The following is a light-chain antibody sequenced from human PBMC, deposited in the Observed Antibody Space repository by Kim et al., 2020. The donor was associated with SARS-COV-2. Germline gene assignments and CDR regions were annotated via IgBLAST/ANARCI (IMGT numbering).Light chain of an antibody. J-gene: IGKJ4*01. V-gene: IGKV3-20*01. CDR2: GAS. Sequence: EIVLTQSPGTLSLSPGERATLSCRASQSVSSSYLAWYHQKPGQAPRLFIYGASSRATGIPDRFSGSGSGTDFTLTIDGLEPEDFAVYYCQQYGSSPLTFGGGTKVDIK. CDR1: QSVSSSY. CDR3: QQYGSSPLT.